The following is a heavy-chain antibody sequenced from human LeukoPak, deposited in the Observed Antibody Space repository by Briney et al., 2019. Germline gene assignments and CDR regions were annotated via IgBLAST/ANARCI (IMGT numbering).Heavy chain of an antibody. J-gene: IGHJ6*02. V-gene: IGHV4-59*08. Sequence: PSETLSLTCTVSGGSISSYYWSWIRQPPGKGLEWIGYIYYSGSTNYNPSLKSRVTISVDTSKNQFSLKLSSVTAADTAVYYCARGLPLFGGNPYYYYGMDVWGQGTTVTVSS. CDR3: ARGLPLFGGNPYYYYGMDV. D-gene: IGHD4-23*01. CDR2: IYYSGST. CDR1: GGSISSYY.